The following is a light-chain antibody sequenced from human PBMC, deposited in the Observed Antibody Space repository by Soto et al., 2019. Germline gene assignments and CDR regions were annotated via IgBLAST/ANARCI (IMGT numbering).Light chain of an antibody. CDR3: QQYDTFST. J-gene: IGKJ1*01. V-gene: IGKV1-5*01. CDR1: QSISSW. Sequence: DIQMTQSPSTLSASVGDRVTITCRASQSISSWLAWYQQKPGKSPKLLIHGASSLESGVPSRFSCNGSGTELTLTLSSLQPDDFATYYCQQYDTFSTFGQGTKVDIK. CDR2: GAS.